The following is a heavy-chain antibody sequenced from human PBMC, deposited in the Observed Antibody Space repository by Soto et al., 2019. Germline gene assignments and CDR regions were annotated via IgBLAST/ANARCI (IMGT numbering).Heavy chain of an antibody. CDR1: GFTFNSFG. CDR2: VSFDGTNK. D-gene: IGHD2-21*02. J-gene: IGHJ4*02. Sequence: QVQLVESGGGVVQPGRSLRLSGAASGFTFNSFGMHWVRQAPGKGLEWVARVSFDGTNKYYADSVKGRFTISRDNSKNTLYLQMNTLRAEDTAVYYCAKLPNCGGDCYFDYWGQGTLVTVSS. CDR3: AKLPNCGGDCYFDY. V-gene: IGHV3-30*18.